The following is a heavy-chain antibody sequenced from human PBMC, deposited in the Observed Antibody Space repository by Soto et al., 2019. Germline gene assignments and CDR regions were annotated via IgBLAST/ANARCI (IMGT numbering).Heavy chain of an antibody. D-gene: IGHD6-13*01. Sequence: QVQLVESGGGVVQPGRSLRLSCAASGFTFSSYAMHWVRQAPGKGLECVAVISYAGSNKYYADSVKGRFTISRDNSKNPLYLQMNSLTAEDTAVFYCARDQTGITTAGGGRIDYWGQGSLVTVSS. CDR3: ARDQTGITTAGGGRIDY. J-gene: IGHJ4*02. CDR1: GFTFSSYA. V-gene: IGHV3-30-3*01. CDR2: ISYAGSNK.